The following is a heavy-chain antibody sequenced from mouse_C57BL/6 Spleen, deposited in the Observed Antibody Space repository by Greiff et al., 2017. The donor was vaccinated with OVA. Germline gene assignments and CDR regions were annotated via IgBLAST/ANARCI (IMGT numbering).Heavy chain of an antibody. Sequence: VQLQESGPELVKPGASVKISCKASGYAFSSSWMNWVKQRPGKGLEWIGRIYPGDGDTNYNGKFKGKATLTADKSSSTAYMQLSSLTSEDSAVYVCAREGSSPFAYWGQGTLVTVSA. V-gene: IGHV1-82*01. J-gene: IGHJ3*01. D-gene: IGHD1-1*01. CDR1: GYAFSSSW. CDR2: IYPGDGDT. CDR3: AREGSSPFAY.